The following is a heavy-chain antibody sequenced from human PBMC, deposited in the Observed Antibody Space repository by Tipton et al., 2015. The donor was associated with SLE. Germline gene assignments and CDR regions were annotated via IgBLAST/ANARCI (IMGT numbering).Heavy chain of an antibody. Sequence: TLSLTCGVSGGSITSNKWWTWVRQSPGKGLEWIGEISHSGDTDYNPSLMSRVTMSVDKSKNQFSLKLSSVTAADTAVYHCARVSRGYSGYEWAGFFDYWGQGALVTVSS. CDR3: ARVSRGYSGYEWAGFFDY. V-gene: IGHV4-4*02. J-gene: IGHJ4*02. D-gene: IGHD5-12*01. CDR2: ISHSGDT. CDR1: GGSITSNKW.